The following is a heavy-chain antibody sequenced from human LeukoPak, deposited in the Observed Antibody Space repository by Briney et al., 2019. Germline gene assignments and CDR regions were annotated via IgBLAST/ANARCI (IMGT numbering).Heavy chain of an antibody. D-gene: IGHD1-26*01. V-gene: IGHV3-48*03. CDR1: GFTFSGYE. Sequence: GGSLRLSCAASGFTFSGYEMNWVLQAPGKGLEWVSYISSSGSTIYYADSVKGRFTISRDNAKNSLYLQMNSLRAEDTAVYYCARDYSGSYFPDYWGQGTLVTVSA. CDR3: ARDYSGSYFPDY. J-gene: IGHJ4*02. CDR2: ISSSGSTI.